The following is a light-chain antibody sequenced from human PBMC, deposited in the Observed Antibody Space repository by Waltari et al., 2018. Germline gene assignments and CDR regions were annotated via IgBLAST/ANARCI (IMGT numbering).Light chain of an antibody. V-gene: IGKV1-39*01. CDR2: AAS. Sequence: DIQMTQSPSSLPASVGERVTITCRTSQNIINYLSWYQQKPGKAPNLLIYAASSLQRGVPSRFSGSGSGTDFTLTISSLQPEDSATYFCQQSYSSPRTFGQGTKVEIK. CDR1: QNIINY. CDR3: QQSYSSPRT. J-gene: IGKJ1*01.